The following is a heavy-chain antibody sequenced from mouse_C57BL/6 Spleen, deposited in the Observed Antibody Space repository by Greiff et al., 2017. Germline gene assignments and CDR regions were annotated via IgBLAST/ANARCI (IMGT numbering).Heavy chain of an antibody. V-gene: IGHV2-9-1*01. CDR3: ARTGVVATDY. CDR1: GFSLTSYA. CDR2: IWTGGST. J-gene: IGHJ2*01. Sequence: QVQLKESGPGLVAPSQSLSITCTVSGFSLTSYAISWVRQPPGKGLEWLGVIWTGGSTNYNSALKSRLSISKDNSKSQVFLKMNSLQTDDTARYYCARTGVVATDYWGQGTTLTVSS. D-gene: IGHD1-1*01.